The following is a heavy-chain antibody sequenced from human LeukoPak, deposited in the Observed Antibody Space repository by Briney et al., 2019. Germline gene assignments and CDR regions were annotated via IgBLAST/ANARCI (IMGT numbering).Heavy chain of an antibody. CDR1: GFTFSSYS. CDR2: ISSSSSYI. J-gene: IGHJ4*02. CDR3: ARDQVGATVGGDY. Sequence: PGGSLRLSCAASGFTFSSYSMNWVRQAPGKGLEWVSSISSSSSYIYYADSVKGRFTISRDNAKNSLYLQMNSLRAEDTAVYYCARDQVGATVGGDYWGQGPLVTVSS. D-gene: IGHD1-26*01. V-gene: IGHV3-21*01.